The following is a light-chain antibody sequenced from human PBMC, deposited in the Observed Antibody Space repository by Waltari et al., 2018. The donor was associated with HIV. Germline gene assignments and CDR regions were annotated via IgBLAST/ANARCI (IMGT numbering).Light chain of an antibody. J-gene: IGLJ3*02. Sequence: QSMLTQPPSVSAAPGQKVTISCSGSRSNIGVESVSWFLPLPGAAPKPLIYENDKRPAGIPGRFDGSKSGTPATLAITGLQNGDEAVYYCGAWDTYLQTLVFGGGTKLAVL. CDR1: RSNIGVES. V-gene: IGLV1-51*02. CDR2: END. CDR3: GAWDTYLQTLV.